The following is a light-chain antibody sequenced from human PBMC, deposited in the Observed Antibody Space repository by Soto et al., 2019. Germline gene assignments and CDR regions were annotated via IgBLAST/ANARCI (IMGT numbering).Light chain of an antibody. CDR2: GNS. J-gene: IGLJ1*01. V-gene: IGLV1-40*01. CDR1: SSNIGAGYD. Sequence: QSVLTQPPSVSGAPGQRVTISCTGSSSNIGAGYDVHWYQQLPGTAPKLLIYGNSNRPSGVPDRFSGSKSGTSASLAITGLQAEDEAQYYCQSYDSSLSYVLGTGTKVTLL. CDR3: QSYDSSLSYV.